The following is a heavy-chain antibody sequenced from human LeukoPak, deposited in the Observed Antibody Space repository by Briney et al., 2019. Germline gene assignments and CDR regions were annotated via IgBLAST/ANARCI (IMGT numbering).Heavy chain of an antibody. Sequence: GGSLRLSCAASGFTFSSYGMSWVRQAPGKGLEWVSAISGSGGSTYYADSVKGRFTISRDNAKNSLYLQMNSLRAEDTAVYYCAREGVSAAGIHLKFWGQGTLVTVSS. CDR1: GFTFSSYG. D-gene: IGHD6-13*01. V-gene: IGHV3-23*01. CDR2: ISGSGGST. CDR3: AREGVSAAGIHLKF. J-gene: IGHJ4*02.